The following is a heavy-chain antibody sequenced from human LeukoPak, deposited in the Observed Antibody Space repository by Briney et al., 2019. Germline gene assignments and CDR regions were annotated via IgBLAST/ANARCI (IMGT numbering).Heavy chain of an antibody. J-gene: IGHJ5*02. V-gene: IGHV3-23*01. CDR1: GFTFSSYA. CDR3: ARDSSMTELDP. Sequence: GGSLRLSCAASGFTFSSYAMSWVRQAPGKGLEWVSAISGSGGSTYYAGSVKGRFTISRDNSKNTLYLQMNSLRAEDTAVYYCARDSSMTELDPWGQGTLVTVSS. D-gene: IGHD2-2*01. CDR2: ISGSGGST.